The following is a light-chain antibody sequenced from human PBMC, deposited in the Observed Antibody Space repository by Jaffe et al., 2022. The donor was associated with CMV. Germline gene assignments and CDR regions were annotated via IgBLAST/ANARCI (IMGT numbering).Light chain of an antibody. CDR3: QQYGSSPLT. CDR1: ENVSSRY. CDR2: GAS. Sequence: IVLTQSPGTLSLSPGERATLSCRASENVSSRYLAWYQQRSGQAPRLLIYGASNRAIGIPDRFSGSGSGTDFILTINRLGPEDFAMYYCQQYGSSPLTFGGGTQVEIK. J-gene: IGKJ4*01. V-gene: IGKV3-20*01.